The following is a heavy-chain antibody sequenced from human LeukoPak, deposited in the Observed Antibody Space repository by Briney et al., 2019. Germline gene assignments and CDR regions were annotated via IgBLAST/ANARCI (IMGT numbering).Heavy chain of an antibody. CDR1: GYSITSGYF. Sequence: SETLSLTCGVSGYSITSGYFWGWIRQPPGKGLEWIGSIYHSGTTYYNPSLKSRVTISVDTFKNQFSLKLSSVTAADTAVYYCARPPDSSDYGAAFDFWGQGTLVTVSS. V-gene: IGHV4-38-2*01. CDR2: IYHSGTT. J-gene: IGHJ4*02. D-gene: IGHD4-17*01. CDR3: ARPPDSSDYGAAFDF.